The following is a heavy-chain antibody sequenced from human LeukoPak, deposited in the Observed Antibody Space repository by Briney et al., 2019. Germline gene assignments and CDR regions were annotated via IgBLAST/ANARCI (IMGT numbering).Heavy chain of an antibody. V-gene: IGHV4-59*08. D-gene: IGHD6-19*01. Sequence: PSETLSLTCTVSGGSITAYYWYWIRQPPGKGLEWIGSIYYSGSTKYNPSLKSRATISVDTSKTQFSLKLSSVDAADTVVYYCARSVAVAAWFDPWGQGTLVTVSS. CDR1: GGSITAYY. J-gene: IGHJ5*02. CDR2: IYYSGST. CDR3: ARSVAVAAWFDP.